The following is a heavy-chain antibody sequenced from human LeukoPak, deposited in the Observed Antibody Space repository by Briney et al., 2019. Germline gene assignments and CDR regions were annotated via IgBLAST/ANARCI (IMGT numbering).Heavy chain of an antibody. Sequence: QPGGSLRLSCAASGFTFSSYAMSWVRQAPGKGLEWVANIKQDGSEKYYVDSVKGRFTISRDNAKNSLYLQMNSLRAEDTAVYYCARDRGITIVPPPRGMDVWGQGTTVTVSS. J-gene: IGHJ6*02. CDR3: ARDRGITIVPPPRGMDV. CDR1: GFTFSSYA. V-gene: IGHV3-7*01. CDR2: IKQDGSEK. D-gene: IGHD3-9*01.